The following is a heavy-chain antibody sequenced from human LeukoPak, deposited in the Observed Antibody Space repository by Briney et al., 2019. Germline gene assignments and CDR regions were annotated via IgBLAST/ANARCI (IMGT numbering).Heavy chain of an antibody. CDR3: ARLAASYWYFDL. CDR2: MYGGGAT. CDR1: GFSVSSNH. Sequence: GGSLRLSCTASGFSVSSNHMSWVRQAPGKGLEWVSLMYGGGATSYSESVMGTFTLSRDNSKNIRFFEINSLRAEDTAVYYCARLAASYWYFDLWGRGTLVTASS. J-gene: IGHJ2*01. D-gene: IGHD3-10*01. V-gene: IGHV3-53*01.